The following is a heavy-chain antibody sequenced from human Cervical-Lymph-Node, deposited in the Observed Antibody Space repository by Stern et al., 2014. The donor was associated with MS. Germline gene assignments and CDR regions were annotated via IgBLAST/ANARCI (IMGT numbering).Heavy chain of an antibody. D-gene: IGHD2-2*01. J-gene: IGHJ4*02. V-gene: IGHV1-8*01. CDR2: MNPNSGNT. CDR1: GYTFTSYD. CDR3: ARVAVSVCSSTSCYLGPPQLIDY. Sequence: QVQLVQSGAEVKKPGASVKVSCKASGYTFTSYDINWVRQATGQGLEWMGWMNPNSGNTGYAQKFQGRVTMTRNTSISTAYMELSSLRSEDTAVYYCARVAVSVCSSTSCYLGPPQLIDYWGQGTLVTVSS.